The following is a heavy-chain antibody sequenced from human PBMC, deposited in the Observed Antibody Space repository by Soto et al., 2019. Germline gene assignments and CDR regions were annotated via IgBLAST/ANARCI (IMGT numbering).Heavy chain of an antibody. CDR3: ATILTSSYYYYYMDV. D-gene: IGHD3-9*01. Sequence: ASVKVSCKASGYTFTSYGISWVRQAPGQGLEWMGWISAYNGNTNYAQKLQGRVTMTTDTSTSTAYMELRSLRSDDTAVYYCATILTSSYYYYYMDVWGKGTTVTVSS. CDR2: ISAYNGNT. CDR1: GYTFTSYG. J-gene: IGHJ6*03. V-gene: IGHV1-18*01.